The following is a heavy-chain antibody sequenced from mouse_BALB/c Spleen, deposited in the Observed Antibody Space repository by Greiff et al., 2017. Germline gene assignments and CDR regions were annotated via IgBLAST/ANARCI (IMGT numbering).Heavy chain of an antibody. CDR3: ARHPYGYWYFDV. D-gene: IGHD1-1*01. V-gene: IGHV5-12-1*01. Sequence: EVQGVESGGGLVKPRGSLKLSCAASGFAFSSYDMSWVRQTPEKRLEWVAYISSGGGSTYYPDTVKGRFTISRDNAKNTLYLQMSSLKSEDTAMYYCARHPYGYWYFDVWGAGTTVTVSS. CDR2: ISSGGGST. CDR1: GFAFSSYD. J-gene: IGHJ1*01.